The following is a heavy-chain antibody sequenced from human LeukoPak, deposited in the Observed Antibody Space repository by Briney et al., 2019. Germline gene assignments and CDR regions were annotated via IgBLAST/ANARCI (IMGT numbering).Heavy chain of an antibody. D-gene: IGHD6-19*01. J-gene: IGHJ4*02. CDR3: ARGSILSSGWFPLDY. V-gene: IGHV4-30-4*02. CDR2: IYYSGST. Sequence: SETLSLTCTVSGGSISSGDYYWSWIRQPPGKGLEWIGYIYYSGSTYYNPSLKSRVTISVDTSKNQFSLKLSSVTAADTAVYYCARGSILSSGWFPLDYWGQGTLVTVSS. CDR1: GGSISSGDYY.